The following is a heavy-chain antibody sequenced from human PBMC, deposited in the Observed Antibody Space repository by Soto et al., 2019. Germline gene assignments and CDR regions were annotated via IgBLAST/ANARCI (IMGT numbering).Heavy chain of an antibody. CDR1: GYTFTSYY. J-gene: IGHJ4*02. V-gene: IGHV1-2*02. Sequence: VKVSCKASGYTFTSYYIHWVRQAPGQGLEWMGWINPITGGTNYAPKFQGRVTMTRDTSITAAYMELSRLRSDDTAVYYCARNYYDSSDRDYLDYWGQGTPVTVSS. D-gene: IGHD3-22*01. CDR2: INPITGGT. CDR3: ARNYYDSSDRDYLDY.